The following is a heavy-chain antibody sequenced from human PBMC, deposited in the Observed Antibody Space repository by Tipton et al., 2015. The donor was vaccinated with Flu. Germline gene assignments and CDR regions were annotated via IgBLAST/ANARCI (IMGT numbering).Heavy chain of an antibody. J-gene: IGHJ5*02. V-gene: IGHV3-9*01. CDR1: GFTFEDYA. Sequence: SLRLSCAASGFTFEDYAMHWVRQAPGRGLEWVSGIDWSGIKLDYADSVKGRFAISRDNAKNSLFLQMNSLRPEDTAFYFCAKDIKADYYNTSGYYWFDPWGRGTLVTVSS. D-gene: IGHD3-22*01. CDR2: IDWSGIKL. CDR3: AKDIKADYYNTSGYYWFDP.